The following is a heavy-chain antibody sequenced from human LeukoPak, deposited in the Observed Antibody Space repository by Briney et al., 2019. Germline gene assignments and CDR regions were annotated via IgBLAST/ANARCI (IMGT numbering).Heavy chain of an antibody. D-gene: IGHD4-17*01. CDR2: IKQDGSEK. CDR1: GFTFSTYW. Sequence: GGSLRLTCAGSGFTFSTYWMTWGRQAPGKGLEWVANIKQDGSEKYYVASVKGRFSISRDNAKNSLYLQMNSLRAEDTAVYYCATSHYGDYKWGQGTMVTVSS. CDR3: ATSHYGDYK. J-gene: IGHJ3*01. V-gene: IGHV3-7*05.